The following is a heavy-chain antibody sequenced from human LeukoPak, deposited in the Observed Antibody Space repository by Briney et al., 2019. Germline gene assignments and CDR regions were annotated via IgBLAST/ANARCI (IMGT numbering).Heavy chain of an antibody. CDR1: GFTFSSYS. J-gene: IGHJ3*02. V-gene: IGHV3-21*01. CDR2: ISSSSSYI. Sequence: PGGSLRLSCAASGFTFSSYSMNWVRQAPGKGLEWVSSISSSSSYIYYADSVKGRFTIPRDNAKNSLYLQMNSLRAEDTAVYYCARAYCSGGSCYSEADAFDIWGQGTLVTVSS. CDR3: ARAYCSGGSCYSEADAFDI. D-gene: IGHD2-15*01.